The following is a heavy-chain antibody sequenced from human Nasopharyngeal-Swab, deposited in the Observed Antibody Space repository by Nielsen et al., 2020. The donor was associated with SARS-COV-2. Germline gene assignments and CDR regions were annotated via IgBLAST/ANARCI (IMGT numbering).Heavy chain of an antibody. J-gene: IGHJ4*02. CDR2: INPSGGST. D-gene: IGHD3-16*02. CDR3: ARDSGSNYDYVWGSYRYTSGYFDY. V-gene: IGHV1-46*01. CDR1: GYTFTSYY. Sequence: ASVKVSCKASGYTFTSYYMHWVRQAPGQGLEWMGIINPSGGSTSYAQKFQGRVTMTRDTSTSTVYMELSSLSSEDTAVYYCARDSGSNYDYVWGSYRYTSGYFDYWGQGTLVTVSS.